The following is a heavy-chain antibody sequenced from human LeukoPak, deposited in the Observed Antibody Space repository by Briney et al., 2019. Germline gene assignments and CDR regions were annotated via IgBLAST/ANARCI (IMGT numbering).Heavy chain of an antibody. CDR1: GFTFITSA. J-gene: IGHJ4*02. CDR2: ISYDGVNI. V-gene: IGHV3-30*04. Sequence: PGRSLRLSCAASGFTFITSAMHWVRQGPGKGLEWVAVISYDGVNIYYAGSVKGRFTISRDNSKNTLHLQMHSLRAEDTAVYYCARPITTYYYDSSGPFEYWGQGTLVTVSS. D-gene: IGHD3-22*01. CDR3: ARPITTYYYDSSGPFEY.